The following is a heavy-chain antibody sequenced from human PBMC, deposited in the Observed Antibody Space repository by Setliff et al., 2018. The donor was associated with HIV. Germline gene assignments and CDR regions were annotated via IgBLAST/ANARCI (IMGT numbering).Heavy chain of an antibody. CDR1: GYTFISYD. CDR3: ARGNTAMVYPYYYGMDV. J-gene: IGHJ6*02. V-gene: IGHV1-8*02. D-gene: IGHD5-18*01. Sequence: ASVKVSCKASGYTFISYDINWVRQATGQGLEWMGWMNPNIGKTAYAQKFQGRVTMTRNTSISTAYMELSSLRSDDTAVYYCARGNTAMVYPYYYGMDVWGQGTTVTV. CDR2: MNPNIGKT.